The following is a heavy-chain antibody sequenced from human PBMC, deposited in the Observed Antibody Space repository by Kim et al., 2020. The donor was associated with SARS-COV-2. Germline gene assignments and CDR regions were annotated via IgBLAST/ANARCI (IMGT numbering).Heavy chain of an antibody. CDR2: T. CDR3: AKALRGVRPDY. Sequence: TYDADSGKGRFTMSRDNSRDTLYLEMSSLRVEDTALYYCAKALRGVRPDYWGQGTLVTVSS. J-gene: IGHJ4*02. V-gene: IGHV3-23*01. D-gene: IGHD3-16*01.